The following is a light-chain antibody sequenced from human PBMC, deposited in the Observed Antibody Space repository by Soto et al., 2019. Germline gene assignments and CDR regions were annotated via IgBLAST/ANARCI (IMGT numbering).Light chain of an antibody. Sequence: QSALTQPPSASGSPGQSVTISCTGTSSDVGSYKFVSWYQQHPGKAPKLMMYEVSKRPSGVPDRFSGSKSGNTASLNASGLQSEDEAEYFCSSYAGYYNLVLGGGTKVTLL. CDR3: SSYAGYYNLV. CDR1: SSDVGSYKF. J-gene: IGLJ2*01. CDR2: EVS. V-gene: IGLV2-8*01.